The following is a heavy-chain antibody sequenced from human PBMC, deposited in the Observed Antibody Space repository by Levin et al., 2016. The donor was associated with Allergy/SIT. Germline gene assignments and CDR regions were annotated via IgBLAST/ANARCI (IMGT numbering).Heavy chain of an antibody. CDR1: GGSISSGSYY. CDR2: VHYAGSP. CDR3: ARNCSGGTCYSSHNAFDL. Sequence: SETLSLTCTVSGGSISSGSYYWSWIRQPAGKGLEWIGSVHYAGSPTYNPSLKSRVTISVDMSRNQVSLMVASVTAADTALYYCARNCSGGTCYSSHNAFDLWGQGTMVTVSS. V-gene: IGHV4-61*02. J-gene: IGHJ3*01. D-gene: IGHD2-15*01.